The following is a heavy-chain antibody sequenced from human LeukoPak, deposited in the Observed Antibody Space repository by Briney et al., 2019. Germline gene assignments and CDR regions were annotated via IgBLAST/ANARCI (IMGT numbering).Heavy chain of an antibody. V-gene: IGHV4-31*03. CDR1: GGSISSGGYY. Sequence: SETLSLTCTVSGGSISSGGYYWSWIRQHPGKGLEWIGYIYYSGSTYYNPSLKSRVTISVDTSKNQFSLKLSSVTAADTAVHYCARDLEAGAARDWGQGTLVTVSS. D-gene: IGHD6-6*01. CDR3: ARDLEAGAARD. J-gene: IGHJ4*02. CDR2: IYYSGST.